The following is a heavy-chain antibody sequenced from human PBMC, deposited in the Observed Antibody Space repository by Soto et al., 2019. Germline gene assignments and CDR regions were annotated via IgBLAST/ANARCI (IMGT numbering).Heavy chain of an antibody. CDR2: IKSKTDGGTT. Sequence: PGGSLRLSCAASGFTFSNAWMSWVRQAPGKGLEWVGRIKSKTDGGTTDYAAPAKGRFTISRDDSKNTLYLQMNSLKTEDTAVYYCTTDLIVVVAATPYYYYGMDVWGQGTTVTVSS. J-gene: IGHJ6*02. CDR3: TTDLIVVVAATPYYYYGMDV. V-gene: IGHV3-15*01. D-gene: IGHD2-15*01. CDR1: GFTFSNAW.